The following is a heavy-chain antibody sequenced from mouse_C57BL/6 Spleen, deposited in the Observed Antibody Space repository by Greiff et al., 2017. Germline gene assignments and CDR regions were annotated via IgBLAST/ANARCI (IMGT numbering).Heavy chain of an antibody. Sequence: VQLKESGPELVKPGASVKISCKASGYAFSSSWMNWVKQRPGKGLEWIGRIYPGDGDTNYNGKFKGKATLTADKSSSTAYMQLSSLTSEDSAVYFCARSVTWYFDVWGTGTTVTVSS. CDR3: ARSVTWYFDV. V-gene: IGHV1-82*01. D-gene: IGHD2-2*01. CDR2: IYPGDGDT. J-gene: IGHJ1*03. CDR1: GYAFSSSW.